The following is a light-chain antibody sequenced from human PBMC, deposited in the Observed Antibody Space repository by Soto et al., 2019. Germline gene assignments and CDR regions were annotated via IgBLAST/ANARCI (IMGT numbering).Light chain of an antibody. V-gene: IGLV7-46*01. CDR1: TGAVTSGHY. Sequence: QAVVTQEPSLTVSPGGTVTLTCGSSTGAVTSGHYPYGFQQNPGQAPRTLIYDTSNKHSWTPARFSGSLLGGKAALTLSGAQPEDEAEYYCLLSYSGARGVFGTGTKVTVL. CDR3: LLSYSGARGV. CDR2: DTS. J-gene: IGLJ1*01.